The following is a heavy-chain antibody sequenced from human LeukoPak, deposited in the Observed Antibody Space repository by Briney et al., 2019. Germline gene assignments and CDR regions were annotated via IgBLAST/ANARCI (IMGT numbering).Heavy chain of an antibody. V-gene: IGHV3-33*01. CDR3: ARDYCGGDCYSFDY. Sequence: GSLRLSCAASGFTFSSYGMHWVRQAPGKGLEWVAVIWYDGSNKYYALSLKPPFPISRDNSKNTLYLQMNSLRAEDTAVYYCARDYCGGDCYSFDYWGQGTLVTVSS. CDR2: IWYDGSNK. CDR1: GFTFSSYG. J-gene: IGHJ4*02. D-gene: IGHD2-21*02.